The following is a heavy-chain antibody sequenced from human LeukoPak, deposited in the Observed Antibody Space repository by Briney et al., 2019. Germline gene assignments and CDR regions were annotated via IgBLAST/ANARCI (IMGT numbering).Heavy chain of an antibody. J-gene: IGHJ4*02. CDR2: IYQRATV. Sequence: PSETLSLTCNVSGYSISSGYFWGWVRQAPGKGLEWIGSIYQRATVHYNPSLKSRVTISPDTSKNHFSLNLRSMQASDTAVYYCARAFCVGECFVLHIFFDSWGQGTLVTVSS. CDR1: GYSISSGYF. CDR3: ARAFCVGECFVLHIFFDS. V-gene: IGHV4-38-2*02. D-gene: IGHD2-21*01.